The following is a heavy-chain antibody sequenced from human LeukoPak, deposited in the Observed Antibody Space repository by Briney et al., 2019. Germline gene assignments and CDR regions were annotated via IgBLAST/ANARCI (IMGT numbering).Heavy chain of an antibody. Sequence: SVKVSCKASGGTFNRDAINWVRQAPGQGLEWMGRIIPILGIANYAQKFQGRVTITADKSTSAAYMELSSLRSEDTAVYYCARPIYDYVWGSYVDWGQGTLVTVSS. D-gene: IGHD3-16*01. V-gene: IGHV1-69*04. CDR3: ARPIYDYVWGSYVD. J-gene: IGHJ4*02. CDR1: GGTFNRDA. CDR2: IIPILGIA.